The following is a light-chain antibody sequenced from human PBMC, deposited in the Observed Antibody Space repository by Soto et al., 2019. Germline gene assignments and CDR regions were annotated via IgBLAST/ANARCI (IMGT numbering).Light chain of an antibody. Sequence: QSVLTQPPSASGTPGQSVTISCSGSRSNIGSKTLNWYQLVPGSAPKLLIYTTNQRPSGVPDRFSASKSGTSASLAISGLQSEDKADYYCAAWNDSLHGVVFGGGTKLTVL. CDR3: AAWNDSLHGVV. V-gene: IGLV1-44*01. J-gene: IGLJ2*01. CDR1: RSNIGSKT. CDR2: TTN.